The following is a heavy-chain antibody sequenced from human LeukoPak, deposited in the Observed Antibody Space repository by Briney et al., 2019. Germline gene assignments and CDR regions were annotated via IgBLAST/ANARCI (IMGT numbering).Heavy chain of an antibody. CDR1: GFTFSSYA. CDR2: ISGSGGST. Sequence: GGSLRLSCAASGFTFSSYAMSWVRQAPGKGLEWVSAISGSGGSTYYADSVKGRFTISRDNSKNTLYLQMNSLRAEDTAVYYCAKATRGRYCSSTSCYGAYYYGMDVWGQGTTVTVSS. J-gene: IGHJ6*02. D-gene: IGHD2-2*01. CDR3: AKATRGRYCSSTSCYGAYYYGMDV. V-gene: IGHV3-23*01.